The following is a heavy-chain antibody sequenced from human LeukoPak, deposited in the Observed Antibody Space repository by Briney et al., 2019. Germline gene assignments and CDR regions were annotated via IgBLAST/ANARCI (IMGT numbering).Heavy chain of an antibody. V-gene: IGHV3-66*01. Sequence: PGGSLRPSCAASGFTVSIDYMSWVRQAPGKGLEWVSVIYSGGRTDYADSVKGRFTISRDNSKNTLYLQMSSLRAEDTAVYYCASSYSSSGPEIDYWGQGTLVTVSS. J-gene: IGHJ4*02. CDR2: IYSGGRT. D-gene: IGHD6-13*01. CDR1: GFTVSIDY. CDR3: ASSYSSSGPEIDY.